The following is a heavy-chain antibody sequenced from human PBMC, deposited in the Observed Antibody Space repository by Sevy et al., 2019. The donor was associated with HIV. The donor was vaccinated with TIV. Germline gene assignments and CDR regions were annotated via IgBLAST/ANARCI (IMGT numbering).Heavy chain of an antibody. CDR2: ISGSGGST. V-gene: IGHV3-23*01. J-gene: IGHJ4*02. CDR1: GFTFSSYA. Sequence: GGYLRLSCAASGFTFSSYAMSWVRQAPGKGLEWVSAISGSGGSTYYADSVKGRFTISRDNSKNTLYLQMNSLRAEDTPVYYCAKDLRGQAAAVYYFDYWGQGTLVTVSS. D-gene: IGHD6-13*01. CDR3: AKDLRGQAAAVYYFDY.